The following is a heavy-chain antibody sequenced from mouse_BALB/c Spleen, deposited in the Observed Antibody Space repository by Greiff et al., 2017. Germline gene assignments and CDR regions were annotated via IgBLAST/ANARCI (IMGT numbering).Heavy chain of an antibody. CDR3: ARQGYYGSRDYAMDY. CDR1: GFTFSSFG. J-gene: IGHJ4*01. CDR2: ISSGSSTI. V-gene: IGHV5-17*02. Sequence: DVKLVESGGGLVQPGGSRKLSCAASGFTFSSFGMHWVRQAPEKGLEWVAYISSGSSTIYYADTVKGRFTISRDNPKNTLFLQMTSLRSEDTAMYYCARQGYYGSRDYAMDYWGQGTSVTVSS. D-gene: IGHD1-1*01.